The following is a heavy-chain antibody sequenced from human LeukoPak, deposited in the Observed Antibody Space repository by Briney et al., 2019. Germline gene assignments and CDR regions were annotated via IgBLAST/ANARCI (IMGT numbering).Heavy chain of an antibody. CDR1: GFTFSSYA. CDR3: AKDPPLLWFGELSD. D-gene: IGHD3-10*01. V-gene: IGHV3-23*01. CDR2: ISGSGGST. J-gene: IGHJ4*02. Sequence: GGSLRLSCAASGFTFSSYAMGWVRQAPGKGLEWVSAISGSGGSTYYADSVKGRFTISRDNSKNTLYLQMNSLRAEDTAVYYCAKDPPLLWFGELSDWGQGTLVTVSS.